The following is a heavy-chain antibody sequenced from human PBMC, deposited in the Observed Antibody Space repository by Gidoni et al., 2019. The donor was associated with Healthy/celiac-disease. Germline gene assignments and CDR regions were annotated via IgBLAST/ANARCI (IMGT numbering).Heavy chain of an antibody. CDR1: GFTFSSYG. V-gene: IGHV3-33*01. Sequence: QVQLVESGGGVVQPGRSLRLSWAASGFTFSSYGMHWVRQAPGKGLEWVAVIWYDGSNKYYADSVKGRFTISRDNSKNTLYLQMNSLRAEDTAVYYCARDGTIFGVVINYWGQGTLVTVSS. J-gene: IGHJ4*02. CDR2: IWYDGSNK. CDR3: ARDGTIFGVVINY. D-gene: IGHD3-3*01.